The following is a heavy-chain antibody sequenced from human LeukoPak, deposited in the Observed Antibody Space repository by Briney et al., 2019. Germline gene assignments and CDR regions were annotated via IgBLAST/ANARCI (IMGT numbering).Heavy chain of an antibody. Sequence: GASVNVSCTASGYTFTGYYMHWVRQAPGQGLEWMGWINPNRGGTNYAQKFQGRVTMNRDTSISTAYMELSRLRSDDTAVYYCAIPGDSSGWPGAFDYWGQGTLVTVSS. V-gene: IGHV1-2*02. CDR2: INPNRGGT. CDR1: GYTFTGYY. CDR3: AIPGDSSGWPGAFDY. J-gene: IGHJ4*02. D-gene: IGHD6-19*01.